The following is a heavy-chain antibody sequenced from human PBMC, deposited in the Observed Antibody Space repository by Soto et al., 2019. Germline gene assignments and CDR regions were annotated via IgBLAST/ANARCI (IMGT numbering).Heavy chain of an antibody. CDR1: GGSISSGDYY. CDR2: IYYSGRT. D-gene: IGHD3-3*01. J-gene: IGHJ5*02. V-gene: IGHV4-31*03. Sequence: QVQLQESGPGLVKPSQTLSLTCTVSGGSISSGDYYWSWIRQHPGKGLEWIGYIYYSGRTYYNPSVKSRVTISVDTSKNQFSLKLSSVTAADTAVYYCARWWSGSRQGFDPWGQGTLVTVSS. CDR3: ARWWSGSRQGFDP.